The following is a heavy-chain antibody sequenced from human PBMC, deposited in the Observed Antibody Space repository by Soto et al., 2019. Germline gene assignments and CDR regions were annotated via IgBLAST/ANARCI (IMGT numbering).Heavy chain of an antibody. Sequence: EVQLMESGGGSVQPGGSLRLACAASGFTFSSYNMNWVRQAPGKGLEWVSYISISSSTIYYADSVKGRFTISRDNAKNSLYLQMNSLRDNDTAVYYCARGTSYSSSWYGDYWGQGTLVTVSS. V-gene: IGHV3-48*02. J-gene: IGHJ4*02. D-gene: IGHD6-13*01. CDR3: ARGTSYSSSWYGDY. CDR1: GFTFSSYN. CDR2: ISISSSTI.